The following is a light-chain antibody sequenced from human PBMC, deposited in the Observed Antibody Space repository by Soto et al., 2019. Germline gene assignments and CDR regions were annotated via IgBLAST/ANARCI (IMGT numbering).Light chain of an antibody. CDR3: QQYGSSIT. CDR2: GAS. V-gene: IGKV3-20*01. CDR1: QSVSSSY. J-gene: IGKJ5*01. Sequence: EIVLTHSPSTLSLSPGSRSNLSCRASQSVSSSYLAWYQQKPGQAPRLLIYGASSRATGIPDRLSGSGSGTEFTLTISRMEPEDFAVYYCQQYGSSITFGHGTRLEIK.